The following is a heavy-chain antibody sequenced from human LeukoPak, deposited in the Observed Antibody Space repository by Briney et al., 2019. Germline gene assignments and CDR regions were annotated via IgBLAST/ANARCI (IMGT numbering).Heavy chain of an antibody. D-gene: IGHD5-12*01. Sequence: GGSLRLSCAASGFAFSSYAMHWVRQGPGKGLEWVALVSYDGGSKYYADSVKGRFTISRDNSKNTLYLQMNSLRAEDTAVYYCARQAVATKALDYWGQGTLVTVSS. J-gene: IGHJ4*02. V-gene: IGHV3-30-3*01. CDR1: GFAFSSYA. CDR2: VSYDGGSK. CDR3: ARQAVATKALDY.